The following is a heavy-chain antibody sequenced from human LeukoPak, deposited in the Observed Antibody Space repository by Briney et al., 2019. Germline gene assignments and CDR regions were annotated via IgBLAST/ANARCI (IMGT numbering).Heavy chain of an antibody. CDR2: INPKSGST. D-gene: IGHD3-10*01. V-gene: IGHV1-2*02. Sequence: ASVKVSCKASGYTFTGYYMHWVRQAPGQGLEWMGWINPKSGSTNYVQKFQGRVTMTTDTSMSTVYMELTSLRSDDTAVYFCAKWGFFRGVDWFDPWGQGTLVIVSS. CDR3: AKWGFFRGVDWFDP. J-gene: IGHJ5*02. CDR1: GYTFTGYY.